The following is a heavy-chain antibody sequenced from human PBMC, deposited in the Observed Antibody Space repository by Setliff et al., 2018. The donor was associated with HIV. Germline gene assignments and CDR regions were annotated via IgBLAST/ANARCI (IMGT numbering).Heavy chain of an antibody. CDR3: ARGRGSY. V-gene: IGHV4-61*09. CDR1: GGSISSGSYY. Sequence: PSETLSLTCTVSGGSISSGSYYWSWIRQPAGKGLEWIGHIYTSGSTNYNPSLKSRLTISVDRSKNQFSLKLRSVTAADTAVYYCARGRGSYWGQGTLVTVSS. D-gene: IGHD1-26*01. CDR2: IYTSGST. J-gene: IGHJ4*02.